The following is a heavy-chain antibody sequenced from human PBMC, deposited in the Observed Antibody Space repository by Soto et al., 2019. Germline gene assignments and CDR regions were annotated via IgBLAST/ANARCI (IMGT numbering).Heavy chain of an antibody. CDR1: GFTFSSYA. Sequence: QVQLVESGGGVVQPGRSLRLSCAASGFTFSSYAMHWVRQAPGKGLEWVAVISYDGSNKYYADSVKGRFTISRDNSKNTLYLQMNSLRAEDTAVYYCARDLLPKRYYYYGMDVWGQGTTVTVSS. CDR3: ARDLLPKRYYYYGMDV. D-gene: IGHD3-10*01. J-gene: IGHJ6*02. CDR2: ISYDGSNK. V-gene: IGHV3-30-3*01.